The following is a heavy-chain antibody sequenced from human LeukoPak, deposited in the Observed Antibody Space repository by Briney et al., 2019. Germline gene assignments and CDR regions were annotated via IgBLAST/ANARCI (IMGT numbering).Heavy chain of an antibody. CDR1: GYTFTGYY. CDR2: INPNSGGT. D-gene: IGHD2/OR15-2a*01. Sequence: ASVKVSCKASGYTFTGYYMHWVRQAPGQGLEWMGWINPNSGGTNYAQKFQGRVTMTRDTSISTAYMELSRLRSDDTAVYYCAREDGEYDAFGIWGQGTMVTVSS. CDR3: AREDGEYDAFGI. J-gene: IGHJ3*02. V-gene: IGHV1-2*02.